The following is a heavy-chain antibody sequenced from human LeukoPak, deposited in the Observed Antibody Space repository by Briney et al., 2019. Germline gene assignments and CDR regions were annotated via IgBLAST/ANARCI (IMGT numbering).Heavy chain of an antibody. V-gene: IGHV4-4*02. CDR3: AGGEGYTSTWYQPHFDY. CDR2: IYHSGST. J-gene: IGHJ4*02. CDR1: GGSISSSNW. Sequence: SETLSLTCAVSGGSISSSNWWSWVRQSPGKGLEWIGEIYHSGSTKYNPSLKNRVTISVDKSKNQFSLRLNSVTAADTAVYYCAGGEGYTSTWYQPHFDYWGQGTLVTVSS. D-gene: IGHD6-13*01.